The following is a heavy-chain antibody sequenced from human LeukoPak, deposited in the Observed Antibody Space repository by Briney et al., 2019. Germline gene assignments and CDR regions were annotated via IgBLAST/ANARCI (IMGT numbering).Heavy chain of an antibody. Sequence: SETLSLTCAVSGGSISSSNWWSWVHQPPGKGLEWIGEIYHSGSTNYNPSLKSRVTISVDKSKNQFSLKLSSVTAADTAVYYCARRRDGYITNFDYWGQGTLVTVSS. CDR3: ARRRDGYITNFDY. CDR1: GGSISSSNW. V-gene: IGHV4-4*02. D-gene: IGHD5-24*01. J-gene: IGHJ4*02. CDR2: IYHSGST.